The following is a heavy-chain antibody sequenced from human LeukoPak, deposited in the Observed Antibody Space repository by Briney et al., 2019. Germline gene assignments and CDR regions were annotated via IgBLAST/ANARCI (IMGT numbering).Heavy chain of an antibody. CDR2: ISWNGGSI. D-gene: IGHD5-12*01. CDR1: GFTFDDYA. Sequence: PGRSLRLSCAASGFTFDDYAMSWVRQAPGKGLEWVSGISWNGGSIGYADSAKGRFTISRDNTKNSLYLQMNSLRAEDTALYYCAKDMRYSGYDYGDDAFDIWGQGTMVTVSS. V-gene: IGHV3-9*01. J-gene: IGHJ3*02. CDR3: AKDMRYSGYDYGDDAFDI.